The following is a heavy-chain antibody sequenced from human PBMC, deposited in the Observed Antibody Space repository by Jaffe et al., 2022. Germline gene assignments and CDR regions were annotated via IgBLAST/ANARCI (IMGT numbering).Heavy chain of an antibody. D-gene: IGHD2-21*01. CDR1: GFTFSSYE. Sequence: EVQLVESGGGLVQPGGSLRLSCAASGFTFSSYEMNWVRQAPGKGLEWVSYISSSGSTIYYADSVKGRFTISRDNAKNSLYLQMNSLRAEDTAVYYCARVGFPWVLVNYFDYWGQGTLVTVSS. CDR2: ISSSGSTI. J-gene: IGHJ4*02. V-gene: IGHV3-48*03. CDR3: ARVGFPWVLVNYFDY.